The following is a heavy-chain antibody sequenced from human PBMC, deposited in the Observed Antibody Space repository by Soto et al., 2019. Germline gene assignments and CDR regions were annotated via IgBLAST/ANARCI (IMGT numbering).Heavy chain of an antibody. J-gene: IGHJ2*01. D-gene: IGHD3-10*01. CDR3: ARAPGNYYGSGSSYWYFDL. V-gene: IGHV3-48*02. CDR1: GFTFSLYT. CDR2: ISTSGTTI. Sequence: EVQLVESGGGLVQPGGSLRLSCGASGFTFSLYTMNWVRLAPGKGLEWVSYISTSGTTIYYSDSVRGRFTISRDDAKNSLYLQMNILKDEDTALYYCARAPGNYYGSGSSYWYFDLWGRGTLVTVSS.